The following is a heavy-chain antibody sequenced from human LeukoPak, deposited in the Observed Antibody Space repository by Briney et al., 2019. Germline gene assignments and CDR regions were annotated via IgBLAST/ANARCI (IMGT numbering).Heavy chain of an antibody. CDR3: VKDRAYSSSWFDY. CDR2: ISSNGGST. D-gene: IGHD6-13*01. CDR1: GFTLSSYA. Sequence: GGSLRLSCSASGFTLSSYAMHWVRQAPGKGLEYVSAISSNGGSTYYADSVKGRFTISRDNSKNTLYLQMSSLRAEDTAVYYCVKDRAYSSSWFDYWGQGTPVTVSS. J-gene: IGHJ4*02. V-gene: IGHV3-64D*06.